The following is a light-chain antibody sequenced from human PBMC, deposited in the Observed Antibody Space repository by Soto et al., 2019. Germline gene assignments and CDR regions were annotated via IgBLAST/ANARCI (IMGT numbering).Light chain of an antibody. V-gene: IGKV1-9*01. J-gene: IGKJ5*01. Sequence: DIQLTQSPSFLSASIGDRVTITCRASQAISSYLAWYQQKPGKAPKLLIYAASTLQSGVPSRFSGSGSGTEFTLTISSLQPEDFATYYCQQLNSYPFTFGQGTRLEIK. CDR2: AAS. CDR3: QQLNSYPFT. CDR1: QAISSY.